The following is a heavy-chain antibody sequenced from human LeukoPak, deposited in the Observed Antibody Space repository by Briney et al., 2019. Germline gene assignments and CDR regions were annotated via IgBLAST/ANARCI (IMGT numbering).Heavy chain of an antibody. V-gene: IGHV1-2*02. CDR2: SNPNSGGT. CDR3: ARESSSSPNWFDP. J-gene: IGHJ5*02. Sequence: ASVNVSCKASGYTFTAYYMHWVRQAPGQGLEWMGWSNPNSGGTNYAQKFQGRVTMTRDTSISTAYMELRRLRSDDTAVYYCARESSSSPNWFDPWGQGTLVTVSS. CDR1: GYTFTAYY. D-gene: IGHD6-13*01.